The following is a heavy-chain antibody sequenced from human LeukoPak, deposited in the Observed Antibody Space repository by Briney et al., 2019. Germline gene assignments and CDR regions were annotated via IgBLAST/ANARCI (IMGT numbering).Heavy chain of an antibody. J-gene: IGHJ3*02. CDR1: GFTFSRYA. CDR2: IKEDGSEK. V-gene: IGHV3-7*04. CDR3: ARDAVSPPVFDI. Sequence: GRPLRLSCAASGFTFSRYAMHWVRQAPGKGLEWVANIKEDGSEKYYVDSVKGRFTISRDNAKNSLYLQMNSLGVEDAAVYYCARDAVSPPVFDIWGQGTMVTVSS.